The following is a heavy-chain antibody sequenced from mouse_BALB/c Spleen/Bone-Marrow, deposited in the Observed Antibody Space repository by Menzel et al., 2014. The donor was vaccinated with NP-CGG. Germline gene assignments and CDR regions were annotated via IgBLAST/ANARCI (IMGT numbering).Heavy chain of an antibody. J-gene: IGHJ3*01. Sequence: EVKLMESGGGLVQPGGSMKLSCVASGFTFSNYWVNRVRQSPEKGLEWVAEIRLKSNNYATHYAESVKGRFTISRDDSKSSVYLQVNNLRAEDTGIYYCTRPFAYWGQGTLVTVSA. CDR1: GFTFSNYW. CDR2: IRLKSNNYAT. V-gene: IGHV6-6*02. CDR3: TRPFAY.